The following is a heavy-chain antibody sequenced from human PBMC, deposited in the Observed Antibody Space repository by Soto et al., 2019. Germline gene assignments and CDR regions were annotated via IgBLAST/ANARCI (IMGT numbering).Heavy chain of an antibody. CDR3: AKDPLYCSGGSCYSFYYYYMDV. CDR2: FIGGGGST. D-gene: IGHD2-15*01. CDR1: GFTFSSYA. Sequence: EVQLLESGGGLVQPGGSLRLSCAASGFTFSSYAMSWVRQAPRRGLEWVSAFIGGGGSTYYADSVKGGFTISRDNSKNTLYLQMNSLRAEDTAVYYCAKDPLYCSGGSCYSFYYYYMDVWGKGTTVTVSS. V-gene: IGHV3-23*01. J-gene: IGHJ6*03.